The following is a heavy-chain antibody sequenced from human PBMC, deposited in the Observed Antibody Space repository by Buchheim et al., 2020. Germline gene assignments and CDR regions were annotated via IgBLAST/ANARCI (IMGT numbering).Heavy chain of an antibody. CDR2: IKLDGGGT. CDR3: ARESPHTMYFDY. Sequence: QVQLVQSGAEVKNPGASVKVSCEASGYTFTTYYIHWVRQAPGQGLEWMGIIKLDGGGTTYAQKFQGRVTVTSDTSTSTVYMELRSLRTEDTAVYYCARESPHTMYFDYWRQGTL. CDR1: GYTFTTYY. J-gene: IGHJ4*02. D-gene: IGHD5-24*01. V-gene: IGHV1-46*01.